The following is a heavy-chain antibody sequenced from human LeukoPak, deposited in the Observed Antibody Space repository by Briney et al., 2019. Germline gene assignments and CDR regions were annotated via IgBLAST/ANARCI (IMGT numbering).Heavy chain of an antibody. Sequence: SETLSLTCAVYGGSFSGYYWSWIRQPPGKGLEWIGEINHSGSTNYNLSLKSRVTMSMDTSRNHFSLNLSSVTAADTAVYYCARDALLGDWYLDLWGRGTLVTVSS. V-gene: IGHV4-34*01. D-gene: IGHD3-3*02. CDR2: INHSGST. CDR3: ARDALLGDWYLDL. CDR1: GGSFSGYY. J-gene: IGHJ2*01.